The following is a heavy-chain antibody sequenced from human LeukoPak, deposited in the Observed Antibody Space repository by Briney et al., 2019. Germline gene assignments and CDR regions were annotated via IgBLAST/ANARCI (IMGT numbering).Heavy chain of an antibody. CDR2: IYHSGST. V-gene: IGHV4-30-2*01. Sequence: PQTLSLTCAVSGGSISSGGYSWSWIRQPPGKGLEWIVYIYHSGSTYYNPSLKSRVTISVDRSKNQFSLKLSSVTAADTAVYYCARGSDFWSGYRLDYWGQGTLVTVSS. D-gene: IGHD3-3*01. CDR1: GGSISSGGYS. J-gene: IGHJ4*02. CDR3: ARGSDFWSGYRLDY.